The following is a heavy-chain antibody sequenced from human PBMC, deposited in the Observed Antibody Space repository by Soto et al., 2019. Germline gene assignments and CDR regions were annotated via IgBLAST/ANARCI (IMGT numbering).Heavy chain of an antibody. CDR1: GFTVSSNY. J-gene: IGHJ4*02. CDR2: IYSGGST. Sequence: EVQLVESGGGLIQPGGSLRLSCVASGFTVSSNYMSWVRQAPGKGLEWVSVIYSGGSTYYADSVKGRFTISRDNSKNTLYLQMNSLRADDTAVYYCARNYYDSGGGFDYWGQGTLVTVSS. V-gene: IGHV3-53*01. CDR3: ARNYYDSGGGFDY. D-gene: IGHD3-22*01.